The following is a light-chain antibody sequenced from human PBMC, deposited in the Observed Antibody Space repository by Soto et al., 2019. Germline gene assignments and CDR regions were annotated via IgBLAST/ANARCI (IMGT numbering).Light chain of an antibody. CDR2: TTS. CDR3: QQANSFAWT. J-gene: IGKJ1*01. V-gene: IGKV1-12*01. CDR1: QAIDSR. Sequence: DIQMTQSPSFVSASVGDRVTITCRASQAIDSRVAWFQQKPGKAPNLLIHTTSKLQSGVPSRFSGSGSGTDFTRTISSLQPEDFATYYCQQANSFAWTFGQGTKVEIK.